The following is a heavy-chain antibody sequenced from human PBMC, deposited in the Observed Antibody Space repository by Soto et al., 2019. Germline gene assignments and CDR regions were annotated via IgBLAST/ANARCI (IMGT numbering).Heavy chain of an antibody. J-gene: IGHJ4*02. V-gene: IGHV3-15*01. Sequence: GESLKISCAASGFTFSNAWMSWVRQAPGKGLEWVGRIKSKTDGGTTDYAAPVKGRFTISRDDSKNTLYLQMNSLKTEDTAVYYCTTSPYGDILLDYWGQGTLVTVSS. CDR3: TTSPYGDILLDY. CDR2: IKSKTDGGTT. D-gene: IGHD4-17*01. CDR1: GFTFSNAW.